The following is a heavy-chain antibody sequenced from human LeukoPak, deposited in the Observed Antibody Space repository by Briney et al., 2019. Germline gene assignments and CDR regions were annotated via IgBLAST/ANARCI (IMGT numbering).Heavy chain of an antibody. V-gene: IGHV3-23*01. Sequence: GGSLRLSCAASGFTLSHYAMNWVRQAPGKGLEWVSGVSGTGSTTYYADSVKGRFTICRDNSKNPLYLQMNSLRAEDTAVYYCSKGGSLAAGHFVYRGRRRLVTVSS. CDR2: VSGTGSTT. CDR1: GFTLSHYA. D-gene: IGHD6-6*01. CDR3: SKGGSLAAGHFVY. J-gene: IGHJ4*02.